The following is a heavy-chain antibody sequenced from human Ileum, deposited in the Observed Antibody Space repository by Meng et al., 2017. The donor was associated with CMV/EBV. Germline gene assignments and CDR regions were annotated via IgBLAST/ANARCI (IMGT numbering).Heavy chain of an antibody. Sequence: EVQLVESGGGLVKPGGSLRLSCAASGFTFRSFGMNWVRQSPGKGLEWVASISSNGNTILYADSVKGRFTISRDNTKNSLYLQMTGLRVEDTALYYCTRVAYFDSWGQGTLVTVSS. CDR3: TRVAYFDS. D-gene: IGHD2-21*01. V-gene: IGHV3-21*06. CDR1: GFTFRSFG. CDR2: ISSNGNTI. J-gene: IGHJ4*02.